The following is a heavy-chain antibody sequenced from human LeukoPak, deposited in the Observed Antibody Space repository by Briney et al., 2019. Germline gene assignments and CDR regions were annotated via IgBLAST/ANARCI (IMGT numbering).Heavy chain of an antibody. CDR1: GFTFSSYS. CDR2: ISSSGSTI. Sequence: GGSLRLSCAASGFTFSSYSMNWVRQAPGKGLEWVSYISSSGSTIYYTDSVKGRFTISRDNAKNSLYLQMNSLRAEDTAVYYCARTRTSGYSLFDYWGQGTLVTVSS. CDR3: ARTRTSGYSLFDY. D-gene: IGHD3-3*01. V-gene: IGHV3-48*04. J-gene: IGHJ4*02.